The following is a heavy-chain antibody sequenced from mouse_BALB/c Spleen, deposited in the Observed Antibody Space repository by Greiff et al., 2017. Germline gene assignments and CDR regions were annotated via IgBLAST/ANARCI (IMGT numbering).Heavy chain of an antibody. D-gene: IGHD4-1*01. CDR2: ISDGGSYT. CDR1: GFTFSDYY. J-gene: IGHJ4*01. Sequence: EVMLVESGGGLVKPGGSLKLSCAASGFTFSDYYMYWVRQTPEKRLEWVATISDGGSYTYYPDSVKGRFTISRDNAKNNLYLQMSSLKSEDTAMYYCARELTGTGAMDYWGQGTSVTVSS. CDR3: ARELTGTGAMDY. V-gene: IGHV5-4*02.